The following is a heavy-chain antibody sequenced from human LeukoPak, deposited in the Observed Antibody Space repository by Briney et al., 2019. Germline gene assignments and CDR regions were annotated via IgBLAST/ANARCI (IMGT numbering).Heavy chain of an antibody. V-gene: IGHV3-11*06. J-gene: IGHJ4*02. Sequence: WGSLRLSCAASGFTCSDYYRSWVRQAPGKGREWVSYISGSSGYTKYTDSVKGRFTISRDNAKNSLYLQVNSLRAEDTAVYYCPRGTGTTAYFDYWGQGTLVTVSS. D-gene: IGHD1-1*01. CDR2: ISGSSGYT. CDR1: GFTCSDYY. CDR3: PRGTGTTAYFDY.